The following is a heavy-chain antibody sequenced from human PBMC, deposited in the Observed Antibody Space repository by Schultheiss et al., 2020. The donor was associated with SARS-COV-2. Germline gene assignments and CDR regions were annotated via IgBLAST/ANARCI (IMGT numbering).Heavy chain of an antibody. CDR3: ARGRDTANYGMDV. D-gene: IGHD5-18*01. J-gene: IGHJ6*02. CDR2: IYYSGST. V-gene: IGHV4-39*07. Sequence: SETLSLTCTVSGGSISSSSYYWGWIRQPPGKGLEWIGSIYYSGSTYYNPSLKSRVTISVDTSKNQFSLKLSSVTAADTAVYYCARGRDTANYGMDVWGQGTTVTVSS. CDR1: GGSISSSSYY.